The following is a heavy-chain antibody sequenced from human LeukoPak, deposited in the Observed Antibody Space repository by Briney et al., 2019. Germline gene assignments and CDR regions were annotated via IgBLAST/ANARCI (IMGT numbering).Heavy chain of an antibody. J-gene: IGHJ4*02. D-gene: IGHD3-10*01. CDR1: GFTFSSYS. CDR3: ARLKGNSYGSGSYYTTPQYYFDY. CDR2: ISSSSTI. V-gene: IGHV3-48*04. Sequence: GGSLRLSCAASGFTFSSYSMNWVRQAPGKGLEWVSYISSSSTIYYADSVKGRFTIFRDNAKNSLYLQMNSLRAEDTAVYYCARLKGNSYGSGSYYTTPQYYFDYWGQGTLVTVSS.